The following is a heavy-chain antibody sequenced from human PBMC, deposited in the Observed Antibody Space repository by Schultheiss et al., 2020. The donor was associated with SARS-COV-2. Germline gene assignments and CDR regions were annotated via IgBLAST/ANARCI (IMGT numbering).Heavy chain of an antibody. CDR3: ARDNPELYSGYETFDY. Sequence: GGSLRLSCAASGCTFSSYAMSWVRQAPGKGLEWVSAVSGSGGSTYYADSVKGRFTISRDNSKNTLYLQMNSLRAEDTAVYYCARDNPELYSGYETFDYWGQGTLVTVSS. J-gene: IGHJ4*02. D-gene: IGHD5-12*01. CDR2: VSGSGGST. V-gene: IGHV3-23*01. CDR1: GCTFSSYA.